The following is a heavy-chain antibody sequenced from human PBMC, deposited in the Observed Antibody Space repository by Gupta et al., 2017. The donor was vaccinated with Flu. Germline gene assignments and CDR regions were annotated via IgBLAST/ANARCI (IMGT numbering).Heavy chain of an antibody. D-gene: IGHD2-15*01. CDR1: GFTFSSYG. J-gene: IGHJ4*02. CDR3: AKNGGYCSGGSCYPSYFDY. CDR2: ISYDGSNK. Sequence: QVQLVESGGGVVQPGRSLRLSCAASGFTFSSYGMHWVRQAPGKGLGWVAVISYDGSNKYYADSVKGRFTISRDNSKNTLYLQMNSLRAEDTAVYYCAKNGGYCSGGSCYPSYFDYWGQGTLVTVSS. V-gene: IGHV3-30*18.